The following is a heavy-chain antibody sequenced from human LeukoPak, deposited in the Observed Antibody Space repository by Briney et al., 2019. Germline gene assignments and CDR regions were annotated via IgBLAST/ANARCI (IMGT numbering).Heavy chain of an antibody. CDR1: GGSINSRGYF. Sequence: PSETLSLTCSVSGGSINSRGYFWSWIRQHPGDSLEWIGFIHYNGDTYYNPSLNSRITISMDTSKNQFYLNLNSVTAADTAVYYCARVPEPGWFDPWGQGILVTVSS. CDR2: IHYNGDT. J-gene: IGHJ5*02. D-gene: IGHD1-14*01. CDR3: ARVPEPGWFDP. V-gene: IGHV4-31*03.